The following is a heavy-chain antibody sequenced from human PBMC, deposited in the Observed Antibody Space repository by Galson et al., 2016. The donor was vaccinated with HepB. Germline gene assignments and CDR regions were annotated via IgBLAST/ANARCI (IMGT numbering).Heavy chain of an antibody. J-gene: IGHJ4*02. CDR1: GSSFSNYG. CDR2: ISYDGTKR. Sequence: SLRLSCAASGSSFSNYGMHWVRQAPGRGLEWVAVISYDGTKRYYADSVKGRFTISRDNFKNTLSLQMSSLRVEDTAAYYCAKDILGAYTYGVFDQWGQGTQVTVST. CDR3: AKDILGAYTYGVFDQ. V-gene: IGHV3-30*18. D-gene: IGHD5-18*01.